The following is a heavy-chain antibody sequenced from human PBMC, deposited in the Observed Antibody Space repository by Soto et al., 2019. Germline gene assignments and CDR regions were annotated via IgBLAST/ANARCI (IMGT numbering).Heavy chain of an antibody. V-gene: IGHV4-59*01. CDR3: ARAATLHVAFDI. Sequence: PSETLSLTCTVSGGSISSYYWSWIRQPPGKGLEWIGYIYYSGSTNYNPSLKSRVTISVDTSKNQCSLKLSSVTAADTAVYYCARAATLHVAFDIWGQGTMVTVSS. CDR1: GGSISSYY. D-gene: IGHD6-25*01. CDR2: IYYSGST. J-gene: IGHJ3*02.